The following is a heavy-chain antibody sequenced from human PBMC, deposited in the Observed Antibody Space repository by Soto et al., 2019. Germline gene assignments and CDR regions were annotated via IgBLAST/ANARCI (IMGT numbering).Heavy chain of an antibody. CDR2: INPSGGST. CDR1: GYTYTSYY. Sequence: ASVKVSCKASGYTYTSYYMHWVRQAPGQGLEWMGIINPSGGSTSYAQKFQGRVTMTRDTSTSTVYMELSSLRSEDTAVYYCASGVAAAAPDYWGQGTLVTVSS. J-gene: IGHJ4*02. V-gene: IGHV1-46*03. CDR3: ASGVAAAAPDY. D-gene: IGHD6-13*01.